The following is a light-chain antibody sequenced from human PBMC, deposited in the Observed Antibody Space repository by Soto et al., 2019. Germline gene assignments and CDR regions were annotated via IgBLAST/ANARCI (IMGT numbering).Light chain of an antibody. CDR1: GSDVGGYNY. CDR2: DVS. V-gene: IGLV2-14*01. CDR3: SSYSSASTPLV. Sequence: QSALTQPASVSGSPGQSITISCTGTGSDVGGYNYVSWYQQHPGKAPKVMIYDVSNRPSGVSNRFSGSKSGNTASLTISGRLAEDEDDYYCSSYSSASTPLVFGGGTKLTVL. J-gene: IGLJ2*01.